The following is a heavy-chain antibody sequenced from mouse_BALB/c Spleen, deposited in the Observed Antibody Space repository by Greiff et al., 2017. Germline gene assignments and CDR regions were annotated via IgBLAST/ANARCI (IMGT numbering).Heavy chain of an antibody. CDR2: ISSGGSYT. D-gene: IGHD1-1*01. J-gene: IGHJ2*01. V-gene: IGHV5-6-4*01. Sequence: EVKLVESGGGLVKPGGSLKLSCAASGFTFSSYTMSWVRQTPEKRLEWVATISSGGSYTYYPDSVKGRFTISRDNAKNTLYLQMSSLKSEDTAMYYCTRSPGTTVVADYWGQGTTLTVSS. CDR1: GFTFSSYT. CDR3: TRSPGTTVVADY.